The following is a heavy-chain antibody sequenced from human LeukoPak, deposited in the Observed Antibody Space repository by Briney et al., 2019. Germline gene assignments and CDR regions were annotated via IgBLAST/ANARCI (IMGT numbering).Heavy chain of an antibody. V-gene: IGHV4-4*02. CDR1: GGSISSSNW. CDR3: ARRTPSQRWLQWTFDY. D-gene: IGHD5-24*01. CDR2: IYHSGST. J-gene: IGHJ4*02. Sequence: SGTLSLTCAVSGGSISSSNWWSWVRQPPGKGLEWIGEIYHSGSTNYNPSLKSRVTISVDKSKNQFSLKLSSVTAADTAVYYCARRTPSQRWLQWTFDYWGQGTLVTVSS.